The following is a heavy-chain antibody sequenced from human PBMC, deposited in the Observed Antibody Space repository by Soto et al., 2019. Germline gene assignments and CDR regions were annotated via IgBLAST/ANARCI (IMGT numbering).Heavy chain of an antibody. CDR2: IYFTGAV. CDR3: ARESGGDDSSTRYGLDV. CDR1: GAALNSGNYY. V-gene: IGHV4-61*01. Sequence: SETLSLTCSVSGAALNSGNYYWSWIRQVPGKGLEWIGHIYFTGAVDYNPSLKSRVTISVDRSKKQFSLNLGSVTAAEMARYYCARESGGDDSSTRYGLDVWGQGTTVTVSS. D-gene: IGHD6-6*01. J-gene: IGHJ6*02.